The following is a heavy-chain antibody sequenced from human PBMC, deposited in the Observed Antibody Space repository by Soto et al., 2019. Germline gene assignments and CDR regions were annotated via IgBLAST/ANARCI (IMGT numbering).Heavy chain of an antibody. V-gene: IGHV1-8*01. D-gene: IGHD3-3*01. CDR3: ARGQHYDFWSGYNWFDP. Sequence: ASVKVSCKASGYTFTKHDINWVRQATGHGLEWMGWMNPNTGNTVYAQKFQGRVTMTRNTSITTAYMELSSLRSDDTAVYYRARGQHYDFWSGYNWFDPWGQGTLVTVSS. CDR2: MNPNTGNT. J-gene: IGHJ5*02. CDR1: GYTFTKHD.